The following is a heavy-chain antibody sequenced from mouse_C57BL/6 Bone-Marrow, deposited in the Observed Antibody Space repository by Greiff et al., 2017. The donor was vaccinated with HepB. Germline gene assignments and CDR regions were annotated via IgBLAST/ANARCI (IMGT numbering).Heavy chain of an antibody. D-gene: IGHD1-1*01. CDR3: SKGVYYGRSYWYFDV. CDR2: SRNKANDYTT. CDR1: GFTFSDFY. V-gene: IGHV7-1*01. J-gene: IGHJ1*03. Sequence: EVKLMESGGGLVQSGRSLRLSCATSGFTFSDFYMEWVRQAPGKGLEWIAASRNKANDYTTEYSASVKGRFNVSRDTSQSILYLQMNALRAEDTAIYYCSKGVYYGRSYWYFDVWGTGTTVTVSS.